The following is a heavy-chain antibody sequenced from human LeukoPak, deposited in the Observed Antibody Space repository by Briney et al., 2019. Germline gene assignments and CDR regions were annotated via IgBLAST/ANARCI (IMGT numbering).Heavy chain of an antibody. J-gene: IGHJ5*02. D-gene: IGHD1-1*01. CDR1: GYTFTNYY. CDR2: INPSGGST. V-gene: IGHV1-46*01. CDR3: ARDPVQLQRRDWFDP. Sequence: ASVKVSCKASGYTFTNYYMHWVRQAPGQGLEWMGKINPSGGSTSYAQKFQGRVTMTRDTSTSTVYMELSSLRSDDTAVYYCARDPVQLQRRDWFDPWGQGTLVTVSS.